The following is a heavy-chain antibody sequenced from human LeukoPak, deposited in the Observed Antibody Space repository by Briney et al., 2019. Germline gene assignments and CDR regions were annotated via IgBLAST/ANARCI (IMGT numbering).Heavy chain of an antibody. Sequence: GGSLRLSCAASGFTFSGYAIHWVRQAPGKGVEWVAVISYDGSNKFYADSVKGRFIISRDNSNNTLYLQMNSLRDEDTAVYYCATDRGFASFDYWGQGTLVTVSS. V-gene: IGHV3-30*04. CDR3: ATDRGFASFDY. CDR1: GFTFSGYA. CDR2: ISYDGSNK. J-gene: IGHJ4*02. D-gene: IGHD3-3*01.